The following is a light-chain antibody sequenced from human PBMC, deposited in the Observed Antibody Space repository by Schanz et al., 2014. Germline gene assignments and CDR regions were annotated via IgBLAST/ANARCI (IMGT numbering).Light chain of an antibody. V-gene: IGKV3D-20*02. CDR3: QQRSNWWT. J-gene: IGKJ1*01. CDR1: QSVNGRF. Sequence: EIVLTQSPGTLSLSPGERATLSCRASQSVNGRFLAWYQQKTGQAPSLLIYEASSKDTGIPARFSGSGSGTDFYIPISSLEPEHFAVYYCQQRSNWWTFGQGTKVGIK. CDR2: EAS.